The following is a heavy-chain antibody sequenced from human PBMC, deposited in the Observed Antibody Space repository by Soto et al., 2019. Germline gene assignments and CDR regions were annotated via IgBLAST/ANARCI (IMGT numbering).Heavy chain of an antibody. CDR2: TNHRGST. V-gene: IGHV4-34*01. Sequence: QVQLQPWGAGLLKPSETLSLTCAVYSGSFSGYYWGWIRQPTGKRLEWIGDTNHRGSTNYNPSLKGRVTISVDTSKNQFSLELRSVTAADTAVYYCVRDFDVWGQGTLVTVSS. CDR1: SGSFSGYY. J-gene: IGHJ5*02. CDR3: VRDFDV.